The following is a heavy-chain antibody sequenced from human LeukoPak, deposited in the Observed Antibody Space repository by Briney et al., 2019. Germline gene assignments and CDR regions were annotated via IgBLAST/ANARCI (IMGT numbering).Heavy chain of an antibody. Sequence: GGSLRLSCAASGFTFSSYAMSWVRQAPGKGLEWVSAISGSGDSTYYADSVKGRFSISRDNSKNTLFLQMNSLRAEDTAVYYCAKEPNYGSGYWGQGTLVTVSS. CDR2: ISGSGDST. V-gene: IGHV3-23*01. D-gene: IGHD3-10*01. CDR3: AKEPNYGSGY. J-gene: IGHJ4*02. CDR1: GFTFSSYA.